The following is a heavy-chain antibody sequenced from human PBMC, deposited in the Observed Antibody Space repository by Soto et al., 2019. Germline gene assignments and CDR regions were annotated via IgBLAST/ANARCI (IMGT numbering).Heavy chain of an antibody. D-gene: IGHD1-26*01. J-gene: IGHJ4*02. V-gene: IGHV3-21*06. CDR3: ARDLGGDFSGSYYYFDY. CDR1: GFTFRSYS. Sequence: EVQLVESGGGLVKPGGSLKVSCAASGFTFRSYSMNWVRQAPGKGLEWVSSISSSSTYIYYADSVKGRFTISRDNAKNSLYLQMNSVSVEDTAVYYCARDLGGDFSGSYYYFDYWGQGTLVTVSS. CDR2: ISSSSTYI.